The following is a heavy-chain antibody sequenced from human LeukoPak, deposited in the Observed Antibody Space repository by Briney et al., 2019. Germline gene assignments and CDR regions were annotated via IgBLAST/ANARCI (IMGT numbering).Heavy chain of an antibody. V-gene: IGHV1-18*01. CDR3: ARVDYYSGLYSYGPRTYYFDY. J-gene: IGHJ4*02. CDR2: ISAYNGNT. Sequence: ASVKVSCKASGYTFTSYGISWVRQAPGQGLEWMGWISAYNGNTNYAQRLQGRVTMTTDTSTSTAYMELRSLRSDDTAVYYCARVDYYSGLYSYGPRTYYFDYWGQGTLVTVSS. CDR1: GYTFTSYG. D-gene: IGHD5-18*01.